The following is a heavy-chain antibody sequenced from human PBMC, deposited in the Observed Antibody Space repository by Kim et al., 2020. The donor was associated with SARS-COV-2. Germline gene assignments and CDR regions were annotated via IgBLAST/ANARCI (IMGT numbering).Heavy chain of an antibody. CDR1: GYSFTTYW. D-gene: IGHD6-13*01. J-gene: IGHJ4*02. Sequence: GESLKISCKGSGYSFTTYWIGWVRQMPGKGLEWMGIIYPGDSDTRYSPSFQGQVTISADRSTSTAYLQWSSLKASDTAMYYCARLFRSNSWPDYWGQGTLVTVSS. CDR2: IYPGDSDT. V-gene: IGHV5-51*01. CDR3: ARLFRSNSWPDY.